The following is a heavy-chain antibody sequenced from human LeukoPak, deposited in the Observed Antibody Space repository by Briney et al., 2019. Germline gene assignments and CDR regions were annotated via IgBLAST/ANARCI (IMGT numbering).Heavy chain of an antibody. CDR2: ISAYNGNT. J-gene: IGHJ6*03. V-gene: IGHV1-18*01. Sequence: ASVKVSCKASGGTFSSYAISWVRQAPGQGLEWMGWISAYNGNTNYAQKLQGRVTMTTDTSTSTAYMELRSLRSDDTAVYYCAREGVDYGDYGTSYYYYYYMDVWGKGTTVTVSS. CDR3: AREGVDYGDYGTSYYYYYYMDV. CDR1: GGTFSSYA. D-gene: IGHD4-17*01.